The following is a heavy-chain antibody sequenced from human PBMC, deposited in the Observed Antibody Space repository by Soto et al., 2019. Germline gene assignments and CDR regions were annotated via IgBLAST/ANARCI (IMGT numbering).Heavy chain of an antibody. J-gene: IGHJ4*01. CDR2: ISWNSGNI. CDR3: VRSKGGYSYGTPFDY. D-gene: IGHD5-18*01. CDR1: GFTFEDYA. Sequence: EVQLEESGGALVQPGRSLRLSCAASGFTFEDYAMYWVRQVLGKGLEWVSSISWNSGNIGNADSVKGGFTTSRDNAENYRYLQMNSLRPEDTALYYCVRSKGGYSYGTPFDYWPHGTLVTLSS. V-gene: IGHV3-9*01.